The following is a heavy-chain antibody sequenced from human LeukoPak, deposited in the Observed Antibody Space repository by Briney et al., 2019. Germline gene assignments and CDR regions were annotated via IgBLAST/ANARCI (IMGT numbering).Heavy chain of an antibody. CDR1: GFTFSSYW. Sequence: PGGSLRLSCAASGFTFSSYWMSWVRQAPGKGLEWVANIKQDGSEKYYVDSVKGRFTISRDNAKNSLYLQVNSLRAEDTAVYYCAREARTVLLWFGELAGDAFDIWGQGTMVTVSS. CDR3: AREARTVLLWFGELAGDAFDI. J-gene: IGHJ3*02. D-gene: IGHD3-10*01. CDR2: IKQDGSEK. V-gene: IGHV3-7*01.